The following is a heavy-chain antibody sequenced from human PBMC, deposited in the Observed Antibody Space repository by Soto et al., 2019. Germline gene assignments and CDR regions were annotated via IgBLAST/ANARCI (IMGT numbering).Heavy chain of an antibody. D-gene: IGHD3-9*01. Sequence: SVKVSCKASGGTFSSYAIIWVRQAPGQGLEWMGGIIPIFGTANYAQKFQGRVTITADESTSTAYMELSSLRSEDTAVYYCARRRMARVRYFDWSFDYWGQGTLVTVSS. CDR3: ARRRMARVRYFDWSFDY. V-gene: IGHV1-69*13. CDR2: IIPIFGTA. CDR1: GGTFSSYA. J-gene: IGHJ4*02.